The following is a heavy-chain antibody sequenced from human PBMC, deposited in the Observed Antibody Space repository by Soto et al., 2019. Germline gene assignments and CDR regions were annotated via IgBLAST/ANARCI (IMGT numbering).Heavy chain of an antibody. V-gene: IGHV3-30*18. J-gene: IGHJ4*02. CDR3: AKDPGYSYGNPLDY. Sequence: TGGSLRLSCGASGSTFSSYGMHWVCKATGKGLEWVAVISYDGSNKYYADSVKGRFTISRDNSKNTLYLQLNSLGVEDTAVYYCAKDPGYSYGNPLDYWGQGALLTASS. D-gene: IGHD5-18*01. CDR2: ISYDGSNK. CDR1: GSTFSSYG.